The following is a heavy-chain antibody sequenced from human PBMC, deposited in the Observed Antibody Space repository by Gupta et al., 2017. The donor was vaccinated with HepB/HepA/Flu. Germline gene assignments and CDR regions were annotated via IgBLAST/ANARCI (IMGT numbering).Heavy chain of an antibody. CDR2: ISGPGATT. V-gene: IGHV3-23*01. CDR1: GFSFSNYA. Sequence: EVQLLESGGDLVQPGGSLRLSCAASGFSFSNYAMSWVRQAPGRGLEWVSAISGPGATTYYADSVKGRFTISRDNSKNTLNLQMNSLRADDTAVYYCARGPGPYYYGSGSYIDYWGQGTLVTGSS. D-gene: IGHD3-10*01. J-gene: IGHJ4*02. CDR3: ARGPGPYYYGSGSYIDY.